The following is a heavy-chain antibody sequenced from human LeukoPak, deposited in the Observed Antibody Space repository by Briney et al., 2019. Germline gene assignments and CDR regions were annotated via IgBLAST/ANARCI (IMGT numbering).Heavy chain of an antibody. CDR3: ARDDIVATTPSDAFDI. CDR2: ISSSSSTI. Sequence: GGSLRPSCAASGFTVSDHYMTWVRQAPGKGLEWVSYISSSSSTIYYADSVKGRFTISRDNAKNSLYLQMNSLRAEDTAVYYCARDDIVATTPSDAFDIWGQGTMVTVSS. V-gene: IGHV3-11*04. CDR1: GFTVSDHY. D-gene: IGHD5-12*01. J-gene: IGHJ3*02.